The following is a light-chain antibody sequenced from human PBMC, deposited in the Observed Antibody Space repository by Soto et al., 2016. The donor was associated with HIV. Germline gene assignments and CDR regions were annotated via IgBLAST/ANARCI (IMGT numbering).Light chain of an antibody. CDR1: KLGDKY. CDR2: EDN. J-gene: IGLJ2*01. CDR3: QAWDTNTARI. V-gene: IGLV3-1*01. Sequence: SYELTQPPSVSVSPGQTAIITCSGDKLGDKYVCWYQQKSGQSPVLVIYEDNKRPSGIPERFSGSNSGNTATLTISETQAMDEADYYCQAWDTNTARIFGGGTRLTVL.